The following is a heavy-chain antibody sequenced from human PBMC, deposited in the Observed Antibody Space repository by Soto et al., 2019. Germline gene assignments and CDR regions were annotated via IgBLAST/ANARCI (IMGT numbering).Heavy chain of an antibody. V-gene: IGHV1-18*01. CDR1: GYTFTSYG. D-gene: IGHD3-22*01. CDR2: ISAYNGNT. J-gene: IGHJ4*02. CDR3: ASAYYDSSGYSPFDY. Sequence: ASVKVSCKASGYTFTSYGISWVRQAPGQGLEWMGWISAYNGNTNYAQKLQGRVTMTTDTSTSTAYMELRSLRSDDTAVYYCASAYYDSSGYSPFDYWGQGTLVTVSS.